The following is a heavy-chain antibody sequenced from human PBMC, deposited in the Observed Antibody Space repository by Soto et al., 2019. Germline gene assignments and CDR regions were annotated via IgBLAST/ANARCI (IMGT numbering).Heavy chain of an antibody. CDR3: ARASSPLYYFDY. Sequence: SETLSLTCTVSGGSISSGGYYWSWIRQHPGKGLEWIGYIYYSGSTYYNPSLKSRVTISVDTSKNQFSLKLSSVTAADTAVYYCARASSPLYYFDYWGQGTLVTVSS. CDR2: IYYSGST. V-gene: IGHV4-31*03. J-gene: IGHJ4*02. CDR1: GGSISSGGYY.